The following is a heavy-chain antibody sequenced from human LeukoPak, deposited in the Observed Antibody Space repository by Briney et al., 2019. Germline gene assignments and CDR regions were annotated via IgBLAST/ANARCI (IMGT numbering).Heavy chain of an antibody. CDR2: ISYDGSNK. CDR3: AKDSSSWGYGTDV. J-gene: IGHJ6*02. Sequence: PGRSLRLSCAASGFTFSSYGMHWVRQAPGKGLEWVAVISYDGSNKYYADSVKGRFTISRDNSKNTLYLQMNSLRAEDTAVYYCAKDSSSWGYGTDVWGQGTTVTVSS. CDR1: GFTFSSYG. D-gene: IGHD6-13*01. V-gene: IGHV3-30*18.